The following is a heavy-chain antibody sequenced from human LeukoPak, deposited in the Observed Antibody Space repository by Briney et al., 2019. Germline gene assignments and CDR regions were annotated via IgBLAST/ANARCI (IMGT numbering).Heavy chain of an antibody. CDR2: IYYSGST. D-gene: IGHD3-3*01. J-gene: IGHJ6*02. CDR3: ARLNYDFWSGFYYGMDV. CDR1: GGSISRSSYS. V-gene: IGHV4-39*01. Sequence: SETLSLTCTVSGGSISRSSYSWGWIRQPPGKGLEWIGSIYYSGSTYYNPSLKSRVTISVDTSKNQFSLKLSSVTAADTAVYYCARLNYDFWSGFYYGMDVWGQGTTVTVSS.